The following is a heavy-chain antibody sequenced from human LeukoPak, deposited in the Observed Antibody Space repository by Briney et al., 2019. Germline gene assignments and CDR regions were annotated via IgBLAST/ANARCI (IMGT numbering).Heavy chain of an antibody. CDR3: AASEAAAGTGMRWSDP. Sequence: SETLSLTCTVSGGSISSYYWSWIRQPPGKGLEWIGYIYYSGSTNYNPSLKSRVTISVDTSKNQFSLKLSSVTAADTAVYYCAASEAAAGTGMRWSDPWGQGTLVTVSS. CDR1: GGSISSYY. CDR2: IYYSGST. J-gene: IGHJ5*02. V-gene: IGHV4-59*08. D-gene: IGHD6-13*01.